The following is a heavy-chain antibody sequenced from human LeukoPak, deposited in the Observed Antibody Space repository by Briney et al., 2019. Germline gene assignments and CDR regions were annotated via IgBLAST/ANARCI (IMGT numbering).Heavy chain of an antibody. CDR1: GFTFSSYG. D-gene: IGHD4-17*01. J-gene: IGHJ6*03. CDR2: ISYDGSNK. Sequence: PGGPLRLSCAASGFTFSSYGMHWVRQAPGKGLEWVAVISYDGSNKYYADSVKGRFTISRDNSKNTLYLQMNSLRAEDTAVYYCALKYYGDPYYYYYYMDVWGKGTTVTVSS. V-gene: IGHV3-30*03. CDR3: ALKYYGDPYYYYYYMDV.